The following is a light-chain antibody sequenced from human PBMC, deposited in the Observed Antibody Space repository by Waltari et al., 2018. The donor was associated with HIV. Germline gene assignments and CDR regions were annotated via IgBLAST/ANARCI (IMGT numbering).Light chain of an antibody. CDR3: QQYASSSFS. CDR1: QSISDNY. J-gene: IGKJ3*01. V-gene: IGKV3-20*01. CDR2: GVS. Sequence: NVLTQSPRILSLSPGETAILSCRASQSISDNYLAWYQQKTGQAPRLLMDGVSTRATGIPDRFSGSGSGTDFTLTISGLEAEDFAVYCCQQYASSSFSFGPGPKVAIK.